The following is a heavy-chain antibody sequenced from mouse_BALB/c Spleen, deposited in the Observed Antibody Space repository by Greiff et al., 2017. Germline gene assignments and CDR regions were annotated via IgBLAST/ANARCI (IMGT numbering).Heavy chain of an antibody. J-gene: IGHJ2*01. CDR1: GYTFTSYW. CDR3: ARTPDYYGSSYDY. CDR2: INPSNGRT. Sequence: QVQLKQPGAELVKPGASVKLSCKASGYTFTSYWMHWVKQRPGQGLEWIGEINPSNGRTNYNEKFKSKATLTVDKSSSTAYMQLSSLTSEDSAVYYCARTPDYYGSSYDYWGQGTTRTVSS. V-gene: IGHV1S81*02. D-gene: IGHD1-1*01.